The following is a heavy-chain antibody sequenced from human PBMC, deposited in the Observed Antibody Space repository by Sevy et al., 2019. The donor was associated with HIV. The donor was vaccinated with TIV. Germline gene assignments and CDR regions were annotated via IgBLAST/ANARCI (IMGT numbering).Heavy chain of an antibody. CDR1: GDSVSSNSAA. V-gene: IGHV6-1*01. D-gene: IGHD6-13*01. Sequence: SQTLSLTCAISGDSVSSNSAAWNWIRQSPSRGLEWLGRTYYRSKWYNDYAVSVKSRITINPDTSKNQFSLQLNSVTPEDTAVYYCATGCIAAAGMTDAFDIWGQGTMVTVSS. J-gene: IGHJ3*02. CDR2: TYYRSKWYN. CDR3: ATGCIAAAGMTDAFDI.